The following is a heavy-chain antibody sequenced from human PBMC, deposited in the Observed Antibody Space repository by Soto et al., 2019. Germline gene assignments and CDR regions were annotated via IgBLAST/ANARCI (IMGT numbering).Heavy chain of an antibody. V-gene: IGHV3-23*05. CDR2: IEISGRAT. J-gene: IGHJ4*02. CDR1: GFSFSHYA. Sequence: EVQLLESGGGLVQPGGSLRLSCIASGFSFSHYAMIWVRQAPGKGPEWVSSIEISGRATYYADAVKGRFTISRDDSKNAVYLQMNSLRGEDTAVYFCAKGDGGYFDHWGQGSLVTVSS. CDR3: AKGDGGYFDH. D-gene: IGHD3-16*01.